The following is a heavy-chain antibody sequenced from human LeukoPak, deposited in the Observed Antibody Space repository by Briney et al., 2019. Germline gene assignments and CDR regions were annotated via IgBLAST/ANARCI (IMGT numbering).Heavy chain of an antibody. J-gene: IGHJ3*02. CDR2: IKQGGSEK. CDR3: AAEQQLVYGVFNI. D-gene: IGHD6-13*01. Sequence: GGSLRLSCAASGFTFSGYWMSWVRQAPGKGLEWVANIKQGGSEKYYVDSVKGRFTISRDNAKNSLYLQLNSLRAEDTAVYYCAAEQQLVYGVFNIWGQGTMVTVSS. V-gene: IGHV3-7*03. CDR1: GFTFSGYW.